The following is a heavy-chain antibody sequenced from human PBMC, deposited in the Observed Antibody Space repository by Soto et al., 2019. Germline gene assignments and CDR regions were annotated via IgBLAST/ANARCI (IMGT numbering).Heavy chain of an antibody. CDR2: ISYSGST. CDR3: ARDLKEYCSDGKCNWFDP. J-gene: IGHJ5*02. Sequence: SETLSLTCIVPGGSISSNDFYWSWIRQPPGKGLEWIGYISYSGSTDYNPSLKSRVTISFDASKNQISLQVRSATAADAAVYYCARDLKEYCSDGKCNWFDPWGQGTLVTVSS. CDR1: GGSISSNDFY. D-gene: IGHD2-15*01. V-gene: IGHV4-61*08.